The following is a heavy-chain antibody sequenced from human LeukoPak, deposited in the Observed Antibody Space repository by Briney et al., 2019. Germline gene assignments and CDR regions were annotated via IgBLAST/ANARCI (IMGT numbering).Heavy chain of an antibody. CDR1: GFTFSSYA. V-gene: IGHV4-34*01. CDR3: ARARGYSYAFDY. J-gene: IGHJ4*02. CDR2: INHSGST. D-gene: IGHD5-18*01. Sequence: GSLRLSCAASGFTFSSYAMSWVRQPPGKGLEWIGEINHSGSTNYNPSLQSRVTISVDMSKNQFSLRLTSMTAADTAVYYCARARGYSYAFDYWGQGTLVTVSS.